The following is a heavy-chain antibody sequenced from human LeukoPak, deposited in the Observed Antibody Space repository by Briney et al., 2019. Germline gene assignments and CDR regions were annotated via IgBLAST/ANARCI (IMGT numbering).Heavy chain of an antibody. J-gene: IGHJ5*02. CDR3: AKVQYSSSWYWFDP. D-gene: IGHD6-13*01. CDR2: SSGSGGST. V-gene: IGHV3-23*01. CDR1: GFTFSKHS. Sequence: GGSLRLSCAASGFTFSKHSMNWVRQAPGKGLEWVSYSSGSGGSTYYADSVKGRFTISRDNSKNTLYLQMNSLRAEDTAVYYCAKVQYSSSWYWFDPWGQGTLVTVSS.